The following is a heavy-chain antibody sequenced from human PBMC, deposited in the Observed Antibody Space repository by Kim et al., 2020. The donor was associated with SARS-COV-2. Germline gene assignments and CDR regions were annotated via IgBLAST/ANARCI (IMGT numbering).Heavy chain of an antibody. CDR3: ARVSLGSSSWYYFDY. J-gene: IGHJ4*02. V-gene: IGHV3-11*05. Sequence: DSLKDRFPISRDNTKNSLYLQMSSLRADDTAVYYCARVSLGSSSWYYFDYWGQGTLVTVSS. D-gene: IGHD6-13*01.